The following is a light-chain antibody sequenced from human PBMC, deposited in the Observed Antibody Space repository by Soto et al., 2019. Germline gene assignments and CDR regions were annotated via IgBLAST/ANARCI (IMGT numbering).Light chain of an antibody. V-gene: IGLV1-40*01. J-gene: IGLJ2*01. Sequence: QSVLTQPPSVSGAPGQSVTIPCTGSSSNIGAGYDVHWYQHLPGTAPKLLIFANTNRPSGVPDRFSGSKSGTSASLVITGLRADDEADYYCQSSDSSLRRVFGGGTKLTVL. CDR3: QSSDSSLRRV. CDR2: ANT. CDR1: SSNIGAGYD.